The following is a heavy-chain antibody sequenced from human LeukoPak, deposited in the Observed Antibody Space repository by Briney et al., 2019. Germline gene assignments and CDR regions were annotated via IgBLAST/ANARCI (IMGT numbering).Heavy chain of an antibody. CDR2: ISGSGGST. Sequence: GESLKISCKGSGNSFTNYWIGWVRQAPGKGLEWVSAISGSGGSTYYADSVKGRFTISRDNSKNTLYLQMNSLRAEDTAVYYCAKDPYSSGYNWFDPWGQGTLVTVSS. CDR1: GNSFTNYW. V-gene: IGHV3-23*01. D-gene: IGHD6-19*01. CDR3: AKDPYSSGYNWFDP. J-gene: IGHJ5*02.